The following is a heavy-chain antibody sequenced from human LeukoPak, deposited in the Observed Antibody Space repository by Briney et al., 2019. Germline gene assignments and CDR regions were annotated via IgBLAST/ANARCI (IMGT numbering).Heavy chain of an antibody. CDR3: AKDVLRLNYGYFDL. J-gene: IGHJ2*01. CDR2: ISYSSGSI. Sequence: GGSLRLSCAASGFTLSNYAMSWVRQAPGKGPEWVAGISYSSGSIYYSDAVKGRFTISRDNTKNTLYLQMNSLRADDTAVYYCAKDVLRLNYGYFDLWGRGTLVSVSS. D-gene: IGHD2-21*02. V-gene: IGHV3-23*01. CDR1: GFTLSNYA.